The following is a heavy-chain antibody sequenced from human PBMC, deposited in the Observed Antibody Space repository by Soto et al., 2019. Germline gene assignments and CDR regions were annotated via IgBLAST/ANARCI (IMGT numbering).Heavy chain of an antibody. CDR1: GFTFSNAW. V-gene: IGHV3-15*01. CDR3: TTDILRYFDWTPSYAFDI. J-gene: IGHJ3*02. D-gene: IGHD3-9*01. CDR2: IKSKTDGGTT. Sequence: GGSLRLSCAASGFTFSNAWMSWVRQAPGKGLEWVGRIKSKTDGGTTDYAAPVKGRFTNSKDDSKNTLYLQMNSMKTEDTAVYYCTTDILRYFDWTPSYAFDIWGQGTMVTVSS.